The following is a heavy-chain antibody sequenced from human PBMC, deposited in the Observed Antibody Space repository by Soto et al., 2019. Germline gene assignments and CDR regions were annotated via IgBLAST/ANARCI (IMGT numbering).Heavy chain of an antibody. D-gene: IGHD4-17*01. CDR1: GFTFTSYS. CDR3: ARGTYGDYSFDY. J-gene: IGHJ4*02. CDR2: ISSSSTYS. Sequence: EVHLAESGGGLVKPGGSLRLSCAASGFTFTSYSMNWVRQAPGKGLEWVSSISSSSTYSYYADSVRGQFTISRDNAKNSLYLHMSSLRAEDTAVYYCARGTYGDYSFDYWGQGTLVTVSS. V-gene: IGHV3-21*01.